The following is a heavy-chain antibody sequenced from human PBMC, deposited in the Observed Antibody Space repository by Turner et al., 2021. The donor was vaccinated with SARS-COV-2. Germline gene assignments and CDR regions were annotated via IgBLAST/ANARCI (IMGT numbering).Heavy chain of an antibody. D-gene: IGHD4-17*01. J-gene: IGHJ5*02. CDR3: ARHGPTSTTKAFDP. CDR1: GCPISSSYYY. Sequence: QLQLQESGPGLVKPSATLSLSCTVSGCPISSSYYYWVGIRQPTGKGLEWIGSIYYSGSTYYNPSLKSRVTISVDTSKNQFSLKLNSVTAADTAVYYCARHGPTSTTKAFDPWGQGTLVTVSS. CDR2: IYYSGST. V-gene: IGHV4-39*01.